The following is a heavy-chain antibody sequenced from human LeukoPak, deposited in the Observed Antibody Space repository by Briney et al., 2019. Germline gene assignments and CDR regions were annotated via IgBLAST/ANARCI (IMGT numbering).Heavy chain of an antibody. V-gene: IGHV3-72*01. D-gene: IGHD2-2*01. J-gene: IGHJ4*02. Sequence: GGSLRLSCAASGFTSSDHFLDWVRQAPGKGLEWVGRTRNKAHNYTTSYAASVQGRFTISRHASKKLMYLQMNSLKTEDTAVYFCVRDQGRPGDYWGQGTLVTVSS. CDR1: GFTSSDHF. CDR3: VRDQGRPGDY. CDR2: TRNKAHNYTT.